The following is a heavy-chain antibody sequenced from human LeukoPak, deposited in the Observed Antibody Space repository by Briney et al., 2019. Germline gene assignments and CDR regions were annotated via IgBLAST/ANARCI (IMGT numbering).Heavy chain of an antibody. CDR3: ARDFCYDSSGCCPRCWFDP. D-gene: IGHD3-22*01. V-gene: IGHV1-2*02. J-gene: IGHJ5*02. CDR1: GYTFTGYY. Sequence: ASVNVSCKASGYTFTGYYMHWVRQAPGQGLEWMGWINPNSGGTNYAQKFEGRVTMTRDTSISTAYMELSRLRSDDTAVYYCARDFCYDSSGCCPRCWFDPWGQGTLVTVSS. CDR2: INPNSGGT.